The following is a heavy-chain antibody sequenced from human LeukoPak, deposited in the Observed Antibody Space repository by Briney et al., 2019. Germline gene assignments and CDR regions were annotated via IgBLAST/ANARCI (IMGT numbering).Heavy chain of an antibody. CDR1: GYSFTNHD. Sequence: ASVKVSYKASGYSFTNHDVSWVRQATGQGLEWMGWMNPNSGNTGYAEKFQGRVTMTRDNSITTAYMELSSLRSEDTAVHYCARNSGLADCWGQGTLVTVSS. J-gene: IGHJ4*02. CDR3: ARNSGLADC. V-gene: IGHV1-8*01. D-gene: IGHD5-12*01. CDR2: MNPNSGNT.